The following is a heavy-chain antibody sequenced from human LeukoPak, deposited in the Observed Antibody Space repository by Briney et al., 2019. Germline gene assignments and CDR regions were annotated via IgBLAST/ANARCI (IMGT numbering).Heavy chain of an antibody. CDR1: GFTFSNYA. V-gene: IGHV3-23*01. D-gene: IGHD4-17*01. CDR3: AKRGYGDRGGYFDS. J-gene: IGHJ4*02. Sequence: GGSLRLSCAASGFTFSNYAVSWVRQAPGKRLEWVSIISDRGDTYYADSVKGRFTISRDNSKNILYLQMNSLRVEDTAVYYCAKRGYGDRGGYFDSWGQGTLVTVSS. CDR2: ISDRGDT.